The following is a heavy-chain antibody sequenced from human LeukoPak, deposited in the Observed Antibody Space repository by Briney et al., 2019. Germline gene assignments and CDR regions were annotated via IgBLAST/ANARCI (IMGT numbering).Heavy chain of an antibody. J-gene: IGHJ4*02. V-gene: IGHV3-23*01. D-gene: IGHD3-10*01. CDR1: GFTFSSYA. CDR3: AKVSNYYYGSGSYIDY. CDR2: ISGSGGST. Sequence: GGSLRLSCAASGFTFSSYAMSWGRPAPGGGLEWVPAISGSGGSTYYADSVKGRFTISRDKYKNTLYLQMNSLRAEDTAVYYCAKVSNYYYGSGSYIDYWGQGTLVTVSS.